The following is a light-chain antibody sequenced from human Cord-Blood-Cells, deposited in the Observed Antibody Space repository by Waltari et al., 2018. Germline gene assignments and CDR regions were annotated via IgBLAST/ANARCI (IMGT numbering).Light chain of an antibody. Sequence: DIQMTQSPSSLSASVGDRVTITCQASQDISNYLNWYQQKPGKAPKLLIYDASNLETGVPSRFSGSGSGTDFTFTISSLQPEDIATCYCQQYDNLLTITFGQGTRLEIK. J-gene: IGKJ5*01. CDR2: DAS. CDR1: QDISNY. CDR3: QQYDNLLTIT. V-gene: IGKV1-33*01.